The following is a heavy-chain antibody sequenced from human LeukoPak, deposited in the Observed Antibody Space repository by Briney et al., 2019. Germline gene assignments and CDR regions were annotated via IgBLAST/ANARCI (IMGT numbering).Heavy chain of an antibody. V-gene: IGHV3-23*01. CDR3: AKDFSLSEKIFDY. D-gene: IGHD1-14*01. Sequence: QAGGTLRLSCAASAFTFSSYGMSWVRQAPGKGLEWVSGIGASGAGTYYSDSVKGRFTISRDNSKNTLYLQMNSVRAGDTAVYYCAKDFSLSEKIFDYWGQGTLVTVSS. CDR1: AFTFSSYG. CDR2: IGASGAGT. J-gene: IGHJ4*02.